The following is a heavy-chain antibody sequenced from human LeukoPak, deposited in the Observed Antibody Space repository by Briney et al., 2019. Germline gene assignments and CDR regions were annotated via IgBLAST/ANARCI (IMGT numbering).Heavy chain of an antibody. CDR2: IYYSGST. V-gene: IGHV4-59*08. J-gene: IGHJ4*02. CDR1: GGSINSYY. D-gene: IGHD6-13*01. CDR3: ARSVGAAAHFDY. Sequence: PSETLSLTCTVSGGSINSYYWSWIRQPPGKGLEWIGYIYYSGSTNYSPSLKSRVTMSVDTSKNQFSLNLSSVTAADTAVYYCARSVGAAAHFDYWGQGTLVTVSS.